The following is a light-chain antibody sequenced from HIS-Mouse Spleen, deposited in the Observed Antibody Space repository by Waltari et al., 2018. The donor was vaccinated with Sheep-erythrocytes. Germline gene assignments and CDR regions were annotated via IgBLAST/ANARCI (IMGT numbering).Light chain of an antibody. V-gene: IGLV2-23*01. CDR2: EGS. CDR1: SSDVGSYNL. Sequence: QSALTQPASVSGSPGQSITISCTGTSSDVGSYNLVSWYQQHPGKAPKLMIYEGSKRPSGVSNRFYGSKSGNTASLTISGLQAEDEADYYCQAWDSSTVVFGGGTKLTVL. CDR3: QAWDSSTVV. J-gene: IGLJ2*01.